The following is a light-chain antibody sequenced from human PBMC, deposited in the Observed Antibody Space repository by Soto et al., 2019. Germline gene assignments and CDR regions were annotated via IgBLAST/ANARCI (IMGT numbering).Light chain of an antibody. V-gene: IGKV1-39*01. J-gene: IGKJ2*02. CDR3: HKSYSPSMCT. CDR1: QGVSNS. CDR2: AAS. Sequence: DIQITPSPSSLTASVGDRATITRRASQGVSNSLAWYQQKPGKAPKLRTYAASRLQSGVPSTFRVRGSGNDFTLILSSAQPEDLANYYAHKSYSPSMCTVAQGTK.